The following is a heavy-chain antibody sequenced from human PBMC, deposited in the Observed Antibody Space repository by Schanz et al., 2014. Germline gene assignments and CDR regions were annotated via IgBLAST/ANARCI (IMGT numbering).Heavy chain of an antibody. D-gene: IGHD4-17*01. V-gene: IGHV3-33*06. CDR3: AKDMHKDYGGKPQAFDI. CDR1: GFAFRNYG. CDR2: IWYDGNNK. Sequence: QVQLVESGGGLVKPGGSLRLSCAASGFAFRNYGMHWARQAPGKGPEWVAVIWYDGNNKFYADSVKGRFIISRDNSKNTLDLQMNSLRDKDTALYYCAKDMHKDYGGKPQAFDIWGQGTMVTVSS. J-gene: IGHJ3*02.